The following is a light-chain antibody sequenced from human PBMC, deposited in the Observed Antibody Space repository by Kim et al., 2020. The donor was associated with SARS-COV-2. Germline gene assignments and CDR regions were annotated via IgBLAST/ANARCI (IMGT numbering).Light chain of an antibody. V-gene: IGLV1-51*01. CDR1: SSNIGNNY. Sequence: QSVLTQPPSVSAAPGQGVTISCSGSSSNIGNNYVSWYQQLPGTAPKLLIYDNDKRPLGIPDRFSGSKSGTSATLGITGLQTGDEADYHCGTWDTNLTAGVFGGGTQLTVL. CDR3: GTWDTNLTAGV. J-gene: IGLJ3*02. CDR2: DND.